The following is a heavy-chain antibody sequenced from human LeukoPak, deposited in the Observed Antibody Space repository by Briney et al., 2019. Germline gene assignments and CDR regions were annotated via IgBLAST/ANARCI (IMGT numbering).Heavy chain of an antibody. Sequence: WASVKVSCKASGYTFTSYDINWVRQAPGQGLEWMGWMNPNSGNTGYAQKFQGRVTITRNTSISTAYMELSSLRSEDTAVYYCARGADSSSTYYMDVWGKGTTVTVSS. CDR3: ARGADSSSTYYMDV. V-gene: IGHV1-8*01. CDR1: GYTFTSYD. D-gene: IGHD6-6*01. CDR2: MNPNSGNT. J-gene: IGHJ6*03.